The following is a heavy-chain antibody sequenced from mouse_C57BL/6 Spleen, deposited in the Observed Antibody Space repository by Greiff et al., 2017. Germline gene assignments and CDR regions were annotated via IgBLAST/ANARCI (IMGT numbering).Heavy chain of an antibody. Sequence: VQLKESGPELVKPGASVKISCKASGYSFTGYYMNWVKQSPEKSLEWIGEINPSTGGTTYNQKFKAKATLTVDKSSSTAYMQLKSLTAEDSAVYYCARAAQATAWLAYWGQGTLVTVSA. CDR3: ARAAQATAWLAY. CDR1: GYSFTGYY. V-gene: IGHV1-42*01. CDR2: INPSTGGT. J-gene: IGHJ3*01. D-gene: IGHD3-2*02.